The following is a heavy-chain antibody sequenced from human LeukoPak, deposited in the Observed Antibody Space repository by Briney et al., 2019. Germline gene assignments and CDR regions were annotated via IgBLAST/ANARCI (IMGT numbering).Heavy chain of an antibody. V-gene: IGHV3-30*02. Sequence: GGSLRLSCAASVFTFSSYGMHWVRQAPGKGLEWVAFIRYDGSNKYYADSVKGRFTISRDNSKNTLYLQMNSLRAEDTAVYYCAKDRYYYDSSGYSDFDYWGQGTLVTVSS. CDR3: AKDRYYYDSSGYSDFDY. CDR2: IRYDGSNK. CDR1: VFTFSSYG. J-gene: IGHJ4*02. D-gene: IGHD3-22*01.